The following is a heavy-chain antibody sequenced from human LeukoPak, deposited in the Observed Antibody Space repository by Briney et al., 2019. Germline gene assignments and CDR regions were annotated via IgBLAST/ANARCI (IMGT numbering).Heavy chain of an antibody. CDR2: IRSSSTTI. CDR1: GFSFSAYS. V-gene: IGHV3-48*01. CDR3: ARDSRSHCGTDACYGPYFDY. D-gene: IGHD2-2*01. J-gene: IGHJ4*02. Sequence: PGGSLRLSCEASGFSFSAYSMSWVRQVPGKGLEWISYIRSSSTTIYYADSVKGRFTISRDNAENSVYLQMNSLRVEDTAVYFCARDSRSHCGTDACYGPYFDYWGQGILVAVSS.